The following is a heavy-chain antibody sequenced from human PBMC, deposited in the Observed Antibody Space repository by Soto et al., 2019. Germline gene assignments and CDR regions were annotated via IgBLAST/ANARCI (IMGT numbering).Heavy chain of an antibody. V-gene: IGHV3-23*01. CDR3: AKVGLYYDGTGYYYFDY. CDR2: ISGSAGRT. Sequence: GGSLRLSCAASGFSVGGNHLTWVRQAPGKGLEWVSLISGSAGRTYYGDSVKGRFTISRDNSRNTVYLQMNSLRAEDTALYYCAKVGLYYDGTGYYYFDYWGQGMLVTVSS. CDR1: GFSVGGNH. D-gene: IGHD3-22*01. J-gene: IGHJ4*02.